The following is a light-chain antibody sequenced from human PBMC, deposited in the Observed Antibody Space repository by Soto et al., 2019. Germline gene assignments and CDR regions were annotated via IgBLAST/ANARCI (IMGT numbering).Light chain of an antibody. CDR3: QQYHSTPKT. CDR1: QSVLYSSNNKNY. CDR2: WAS. V-gene: IGKV4-1*01. Sequence: DIVMTQSPDSLAVSLGERATINCKSSQSVLYSSNNKNYLAWYQQKPSQPPKLLIYWASTREFGVPDRFSGSGSGTDFTLTISSLQAEDVAVYYCQQYHSTPKTFGQGTKVEIK. J-gene: IGKJ1*01.